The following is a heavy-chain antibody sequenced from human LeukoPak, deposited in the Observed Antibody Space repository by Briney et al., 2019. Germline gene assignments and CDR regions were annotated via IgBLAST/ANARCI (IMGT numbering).Heavy chain of an antibody. CDR2: IYHSGST. J-gene: IGHJ5*02. CDR3: ARGYIDSGYSYGYRFDP. CDR1: GGSISSGGYY. D-gene: IGHD5-18*01. V-gene: IGHV4-30-2*01. Sequence: SETLSLTCTVSGGSISSGGYYWSWIRQPPGKGLEWIGYIYHSGSTYYNPSLKSRVTISVDRSKNQFSLKLSSVTAADTAVYYCARGYIDSGYSYGYRFDPWGQGTLVTVSS.